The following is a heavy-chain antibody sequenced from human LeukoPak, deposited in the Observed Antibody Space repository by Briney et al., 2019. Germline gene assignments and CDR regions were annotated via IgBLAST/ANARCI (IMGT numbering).Heavy chain of an antibody. Sequence: ASVKVSCKASGYTFTSYGISWVRQAPGQGLEWMGRINPNSGGTNYAQRFQGRVTMTRDTSISTAYMELSGLRSDDTAVYYCARAEKCTNGVCGLTGIDYWGQGTLVTVSS. J-gene: IGHJ4*02. CDR3: ARAEKCTNGVCGLTGIDY. CDR2: INPNSGGT. CDR1: GYTFTSYG. V-gene: IGHV1-2*06. D-gene: IGHD2-8*01.